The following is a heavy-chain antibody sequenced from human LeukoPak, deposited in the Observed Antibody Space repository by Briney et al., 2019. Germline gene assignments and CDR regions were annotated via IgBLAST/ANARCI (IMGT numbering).Heavy chain of an antibody. CDR2: VDPEDGET. Sequence: ASVKVSCKASGYTFTSYDINWVRQAPGKGLEWMGVVDPEDGETIYAEKFQGRVTMSADRSTDTAYMELSSLRSEDTAVYYCATAWDFWSGYSLDSWGQGTLVTVSS. V-gene: IGHV1-69-2*01. D-gene: IGHD3-3*01. CDR1: GYTFTSYD. J-gene: IGHJ4*02. CDR3: ATAWDFWSGYSLDS.